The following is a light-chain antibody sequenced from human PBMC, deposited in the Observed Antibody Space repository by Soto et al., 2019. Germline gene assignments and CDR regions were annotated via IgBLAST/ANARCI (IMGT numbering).Light chain of an antibody. CDR3: QQYNSYSRT. CDR2: AVS. J-gene: IGKJ1*01. V-gene: IGKV1D-16*01. Sequence: DIQMTQSPSSVSASVGDRVTITCRASQGINNWLAWYQQKPGKAPELLIYAVSYLQSGVPSRFSGSGSGTEFTLTISSLQPDDFATYYCQQYNSYSRTFGQGTKVDI. CDR1: QGINNW.